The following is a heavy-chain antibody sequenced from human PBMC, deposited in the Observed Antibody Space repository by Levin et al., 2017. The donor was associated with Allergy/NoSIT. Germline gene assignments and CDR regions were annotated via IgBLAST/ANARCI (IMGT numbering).Heavy chain of an antibody. D-gene: IGHD3-10*01. J-gene: IGHJ6*03. V-gene: IGHV4-34*01. CDR3: ARGRGIITMVRGRYYYMNV. Sequence: PSETLSLTCAVYGGSFSGYYWSWIRQPPGKGLEWIGEINHSGSTNYNPSLKSRVTISVDTSKNQFSLKLSSVTAADTAVYYCARGRGIITMVRGRYYYMNVWGKGTRLTVPS. CDR2: INHSGST. CDR1: GGSFSGYY.